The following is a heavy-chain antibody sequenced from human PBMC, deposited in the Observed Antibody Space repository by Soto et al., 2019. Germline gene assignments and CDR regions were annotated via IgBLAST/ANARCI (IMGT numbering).Heavy chain of an antibody. J-gene: IGHJ5*02. D-gene: IGHD6-6*01. Sequence: SVKVSCKASGGTFSSYAISWVRQAPGQGLEWMGGIIPIFGTANYAQKFQGRVTITADESTSTAYMELSSLRSEDTAVYYCASEYGPYGAARTPCNWFDPWGQGTLVTVSS. V-gene: IGHV1-69*13. CDR1: GGTFSSYA. CDR2: IIPIFGTA. CDR3: ASEYGPYGAARTPCNWFDP.